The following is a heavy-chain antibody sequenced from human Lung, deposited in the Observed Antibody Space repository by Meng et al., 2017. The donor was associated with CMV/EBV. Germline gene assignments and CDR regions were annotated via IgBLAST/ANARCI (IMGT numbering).Heavy chain of an antibody. CDR2: IHHSGTT. V-gene: IGHV4-4*01. D-gene: IGHD3-22*01. Sequence: GSLRLXCIVSGGSISSSKWWNWVRQPPGKGLEWIGAIHHSGTTNYNTSLKSRVIMSVDKSKNQFSLSLTSVTAADTAVYFCARADSSYFDVSAYYPDAFDIWGQGTXV. CDR1: GGSISSSKW. CDR3: ARADSSYFDVSAYYPDAFDI. J-gene: IGHJ3*02.